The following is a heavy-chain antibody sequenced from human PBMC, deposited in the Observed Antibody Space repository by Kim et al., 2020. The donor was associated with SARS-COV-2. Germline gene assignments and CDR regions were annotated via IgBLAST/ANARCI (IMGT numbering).Heavy chain of an antibody. Sequence: GGSLRLSCAASGFTFSSYCMSWVRQAPGKGLEWVSGISGSGGSTNYADSVKGRFTISRDNSKNTLYLQMNSLRAEDTAVYYCARPRYGDGGYFQHWGQGTLVTVSS. CDR3: ARPRYGDGGYFQH. CDR2: ISGSGGST. D-gene: IGHD4-17*01. CDR1: GFTFSSYC. J-gene: IGHJ1*01. V-gene: IGHV3-23*01.